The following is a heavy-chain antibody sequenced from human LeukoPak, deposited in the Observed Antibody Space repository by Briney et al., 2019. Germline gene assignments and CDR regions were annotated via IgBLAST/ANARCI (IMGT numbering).Heavy chain of an antibody. CDR1: GGSFSGYY. CDR3: ARYYYDSSHYFDY. J-gene: IGHJ4*02. Sequence: SETLSLTCAVYGGSFSGYYWSWIRQPPGKGLEWIGEINHSGSTNYNPSLKSRVTISVDTSKNQFSLKLSSVTAADTAVYYCARYYYDSSHYFDYWGQGTLVTVSS. CDR2: INHSGST. D-gene: IGHD3-22*01. V-gene: IGHV4-34*01.